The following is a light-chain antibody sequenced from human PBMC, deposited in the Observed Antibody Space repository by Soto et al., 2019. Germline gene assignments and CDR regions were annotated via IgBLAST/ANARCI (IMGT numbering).Light chain of an antibody. CDR1: ESISSSY. J-gene: IGKJ2*01. V-gene: IGKV3-20*01. CDR3: QQDNAYPRT. CDR2: GAS. Sequence: EIVLTQFPGTLSLSPGESATLSCRTSESISSSYLAWYQQRPGQPPRLLIYGASKTASGIPDRFSGSGSGTDFTLSISRLEPEDFGTYYCQQDNAYPRTFGEGTKLEIK.